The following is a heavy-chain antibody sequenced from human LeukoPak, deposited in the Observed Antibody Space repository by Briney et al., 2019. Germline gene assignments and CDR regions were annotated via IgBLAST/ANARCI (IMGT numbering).Heavy chain of an antibody. J-gene: IGHJ4*02. V-gene: IGHV1-18*01. CDR3: ARVEGWFGELSYFDY. CDR1: GYTFTSYG. Sequence: EASVKVSCKASGYTFTSYGISWVRQAPGQGLEWMGWISAYNGNTNYSQKFQGRVTITRDTSASTAYMELSSLRSEDTAVYYCARVEGWFGELSYFDYWGQGTLVTVSS. D-gene: IGHD3-10*01. CDR2: ISAYNGNT.